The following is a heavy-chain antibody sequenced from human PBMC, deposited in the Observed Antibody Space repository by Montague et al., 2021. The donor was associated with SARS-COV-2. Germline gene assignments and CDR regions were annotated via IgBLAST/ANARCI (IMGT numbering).Heavy chain of an antibody. CDR2: INHSGST. CDR1: GGAFSGYY. V-gene: IGHV4-34*01. CDR3: ARVRYYGSGTSLGMDV. J-gene: IGHJ6*02. D-gene: IGHD3-10*01. Sequence: SETLSLTCAVYGGAFSGYYWGWIRQPPGKGLEWIGEINHSGSTNYNPSLKSRVTISVDTSKSQFSLKLSSVTAADTAVYYCARVRYYGSGTSLGMDVWGQGTTVTVS.